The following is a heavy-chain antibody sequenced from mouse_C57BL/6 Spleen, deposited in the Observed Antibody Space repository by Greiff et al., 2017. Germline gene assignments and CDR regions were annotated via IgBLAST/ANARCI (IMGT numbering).Heavy chain of an antibody. V-gene: IGHV1-50*01. CDR3: ARAGNYYGSSSFFDY. Sequence: QVQLQQPGAELVKPGASVKLSCKASGYTFTSYWMQWVKQRPGQGLEWIGEIDPSGSYTNYNQKFKGKATLTVDTSSSTAYMQLSSLTSEDSAVYYCARAGNYYGSSSFFDYWGQGTTLTVSS. J-gene: IGHJ2*01. CDR2: IDPSGSYT. D-gene: IGHD1-1*01. CDR1: GYTFTSYW.